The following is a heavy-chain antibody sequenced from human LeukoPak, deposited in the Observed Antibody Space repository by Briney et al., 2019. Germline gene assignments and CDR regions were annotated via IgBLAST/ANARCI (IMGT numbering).Heavy chain of an antibody. J-gene: IGHJ6*04. Sequence: SETLSLTRTVSGGSISSYYWSWIRQPPGRGLEWIGYIYYSGSTNYNPSLKSRVTISVDTSKNQFSLKLSSVTAADTAVYYCARGDGSGYDYYGMDVWGKGTTVTVSS. V-gene: IGHV4-59*01. CDR1: GGSISSYY. CDR2: IYYSGST. D-gene: IGHD1-14*01. CDR3: ARGDGSGYDYYGMDV.